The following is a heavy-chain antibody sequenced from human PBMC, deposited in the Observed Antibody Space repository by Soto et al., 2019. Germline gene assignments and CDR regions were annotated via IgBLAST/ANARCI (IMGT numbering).Heavy chain of an antibody. D-gene: IGHD6-25*01. J-gene: IGHJ4*02. CDR1: GFTFSSYS. CDR2: ISSSSSYI. V-gene: IGHV3-21*01. CDR3: ARDRAARPESFDY. Sequence: EVQLVESGGGLVKPGGSLRLSCAASGFTFSSYSMNWVRQAPGKGLEWVSSISSSSSYIYYADSVKGRFTISRDNAKNARYLQMNSRRAEDTAGYYCARDRAARPESFDYWGQGTLVTVSS.